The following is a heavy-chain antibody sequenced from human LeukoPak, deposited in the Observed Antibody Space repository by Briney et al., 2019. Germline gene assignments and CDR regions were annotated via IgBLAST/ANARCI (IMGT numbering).Heavy chain of an antibody. Sequence: PSQTLSLTCTVSGGSISSGGYYWSWIRQHPGKGLEWIGYIYYSGSTYYNPSLKSRVTISVDTSKNQFSLKLSSVTAADTAVYYGARGRYRGYESLDYGARGTLVTVSS. D-gene: IGHD5-12*01. V-gene: IGHV4-31*03. J-gene: IGHJ4*02. CDR1: GGSISSGGYY. CDR3: ARGRYRGYESLDY. CDR2: IYYSGST.